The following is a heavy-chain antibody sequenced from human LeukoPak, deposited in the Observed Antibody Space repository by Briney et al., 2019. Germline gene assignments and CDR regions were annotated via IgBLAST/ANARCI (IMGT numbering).Heavy chain of an antibody. Sequence: ASVKVSCKASGYTFSIYGFSWVRQAPGQGLEWMGWISVYNGNTNYAQKFQGRVTMTRDTSTSTVYMEMSSLRSEDTAVYYCARSYFHESSDYYFPTDYWGQGTRVTVSS. J-gene: IGHJ4*02. D-gene: IGHD3-22*01. V-gene: IGHV1-18*01. CDR1: GYTFSIYG. CDR2: ISVYNGNT. CDR3: ARSYFHESSDYYFPTDY.